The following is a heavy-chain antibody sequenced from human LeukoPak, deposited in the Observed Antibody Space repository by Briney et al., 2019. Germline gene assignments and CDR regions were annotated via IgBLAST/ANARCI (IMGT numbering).Heavy chain of an antibody. Sequence: PSETLSLTCAVYGGSFSGYYWSWIRQPPGKGLEWIGEINHSGSTNYNPSLKSRVTISVDTSKNQFSLKLSSVTAADTAVYYCAREGYYYDSSGYYYFGYWGQGTLVTVSS. V-gene: IGHV4-34*01. D-gene: IGHD3-22*01. CDR3: AREGYYYDSSGYYYFGY. CDR1: GGSFSGYY. CDR2: INHSGST. J-gene: IGHJ4*02.